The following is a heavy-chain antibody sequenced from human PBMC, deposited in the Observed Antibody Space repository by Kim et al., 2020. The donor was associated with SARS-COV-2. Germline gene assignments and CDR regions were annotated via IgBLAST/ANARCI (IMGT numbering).Heavy chain of an antibody. CDR3: TKARGSGHIHDY. J-gene: IGHJ4*02. CDR2: SRSKAYSETT. V-gene: IGHV3-49*03. D-gene: IGHD3-10*01. CDR1: GITFGDST. Sequence: GGSLRLSCAASGITFGDSTVNWFRQAPGKGLEWIGLSRSKAYSETTEYASSVKGRFTISRDDSKNIAYLQMNSLKTEDTGIYYCTKARGSGHIHDYWGQGTLVTVSS.